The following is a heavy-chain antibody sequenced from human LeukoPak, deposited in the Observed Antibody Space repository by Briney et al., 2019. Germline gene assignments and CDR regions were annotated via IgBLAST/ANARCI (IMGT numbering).Heavy chain of an antibody. Sequence: GGSLRLSCAASGFTFSDYHMNWVRQAPGKGLEWVSSISSSSSYIYYADSVKGRFTISRDNAKNSLYLQMNSLRAEDTAVYYCAKNKKAYSSSSSFDYWGQGTLVTVSS. CDR2: ISSSSSYI. CDR3: AKNKKAYSSSSSFDY. J-gene: IGHJ4*02. D-gene: IGHD6-6*01. V-gene: IGHV3-21*01. CDR1: GFTFSDYH.